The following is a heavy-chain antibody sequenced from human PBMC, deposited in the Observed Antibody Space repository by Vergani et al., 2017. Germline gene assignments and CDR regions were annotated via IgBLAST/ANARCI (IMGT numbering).Heavy chain of an antibody. CDR1: GYTFTGYY. D-gene: IGHD5-18*01. CDR2: INPNSGGT. CDR3: AKDPKYSYGYQTNWFDP. Sequence: QVQLVQSGAEVKKPGASVKVSCKASGYTFTGYYMHWVRQAPGQGLEWMGWINPNSGGTNYAQKFQGRVTMTRDTSISTAYMELSRLRSDDTAVYYCAKDPKYSYGYQTNWFDPWGQGTLVTVSS. V-gene: IGHV1-2*02. J-gene: IGHJ5*02.